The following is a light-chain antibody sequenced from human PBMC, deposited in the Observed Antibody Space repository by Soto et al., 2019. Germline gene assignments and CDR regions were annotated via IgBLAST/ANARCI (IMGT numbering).Light chain of an antibody. J-gene: IGKJ4*01. CDR3: AQGLATPVT. CDR1: RNLLHSNGYYY. CDR2: LGS. Sequence: EIVLTQSPLSLPVTPGEPASISCRSSRNLLHSNGYYYLDWYLQKPGQSPQLLIYLGSNRASGVPDRFSGSGSGTDFTLTISRVEAEGVGVYFCAQGLATPVTFGGGTKVEIK. V-gene: IGKV2-28*01.